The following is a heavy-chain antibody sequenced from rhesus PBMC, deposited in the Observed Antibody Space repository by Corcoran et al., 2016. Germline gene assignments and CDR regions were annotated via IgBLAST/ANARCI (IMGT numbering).Heavy chain of an antibody. V-gene: IGHV1S2*01. CDR3: TRSAGSDWYFDL. CDR1: GYTFTDYY. D-gene: IGHD1-44*01. J-gene: IGHJ2*01. Sequence: QVQLVQSGAEVKKPGSSVKVPCKASGYTFTDYYIHWVRQAPRQGLGCMGWINPYSGNTKYAQKFQGRATVTRDTSTSTAYLELSSLRSEDTAVYYCTRSAGSDWYFDLWGPGTPITISS. CDR2: INPYSGNT.